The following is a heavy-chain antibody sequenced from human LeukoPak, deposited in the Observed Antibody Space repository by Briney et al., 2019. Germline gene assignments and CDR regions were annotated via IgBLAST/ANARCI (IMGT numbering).Heavy chain of an antibody. J-gene: IGHJ5*02. CDR3: ARDLSRSTIFGVVGGRTYTSNWFDP. CDR2: INHSGST. Sequence: SETLSLTRAVYGGSFSGYYWSWIRQPPGKGLEWIGEINHSGSTNYNPSLKSRVTISVDTSKNQFSLKLSSVTAADTAVYYCARDLSRSTIFGVVGGRTYTSNWFDPWGQGTLVTVSS. D-gene: IGHD3-3*01. V-gene: IGHV4-34*01. CDR1: GGSFSGYY.